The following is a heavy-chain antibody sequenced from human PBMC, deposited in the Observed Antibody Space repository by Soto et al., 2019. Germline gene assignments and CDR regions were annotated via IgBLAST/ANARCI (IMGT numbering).Heavy chain of an antibody. CDR2: IYSGGST. CDR3: ARVYSSGWYESNWYYYGMDV. Sequence: PGGSLRLSCAGSGFTFSDYYMSWVRQAPGKGLGWVSVIYSGGSTYYAASVKGRFTISRDNSKNTLYLQMNSLRAEDTAVYYCARVYSSGWYESNWYYYGMDVWGQGTTVTVSS. J-gene: IGHJ6*02. V-gene: IGHV3-53*01. CDR1: GFTFSDYY. D-gene: IGHD6-19*01.